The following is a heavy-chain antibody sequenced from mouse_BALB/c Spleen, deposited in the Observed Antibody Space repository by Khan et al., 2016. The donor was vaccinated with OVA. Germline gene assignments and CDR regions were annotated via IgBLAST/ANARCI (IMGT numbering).Heavy chain of an antibody. CDR1: GFTFSTYG. Sequence: EVQLQESGGDFVRPGGSLKLSCAASGFTFSTYGMSWVRQTPDKRLEWVATINTGGAYTYYPDSVKGRFTISRDNAKNTLYLQLSSLKSEDTAIYYCARLAYYYNSEGFAYWGQGTLVTVSA. CDR3: ARLAYYYNSEGFAY. V-gene: IGHV5-6*01. J-gene: IGHJ3*01. CDR2: INTGGAYT. D-gene: IGHD1-1*01.